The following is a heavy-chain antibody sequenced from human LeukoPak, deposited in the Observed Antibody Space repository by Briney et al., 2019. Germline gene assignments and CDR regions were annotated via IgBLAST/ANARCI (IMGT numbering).Heavy chain of an antibody. V-gene: IGHV3-30*03. CDR3: AEAESSGYHYGSDY. CDR1: GFTFSSFG. D-gene: IGHD3-22*01. CDR2: ISYDGRNK. Sequence: GGSLRLSCAASGFTFSSFGVHWVRQAPGKGLEWVAVISYDGRNKYYADSVKGRFAISRDNSKNTLYLQMNSLIVEDTAVYFCAEAESSGYHYGSDYWGQGTLVTVSS. J-gene: IGHJ4*02.